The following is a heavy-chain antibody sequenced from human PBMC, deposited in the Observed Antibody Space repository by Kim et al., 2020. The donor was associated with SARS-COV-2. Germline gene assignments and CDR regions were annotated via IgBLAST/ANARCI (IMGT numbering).Heavy chain of an antibody. J-gene: IGHJ4*02. Sequence: GRFTISRDKSKNTLYLQMNSLRAEDTAVYYCARDGLPPFGDDFWSGYCDYWGQGTLVTVSS. CDR3: ARDGLPPFGDDFWSGYCDY. D-gene: IGHD3-3*01. V-gene: IGHV3-30*01.